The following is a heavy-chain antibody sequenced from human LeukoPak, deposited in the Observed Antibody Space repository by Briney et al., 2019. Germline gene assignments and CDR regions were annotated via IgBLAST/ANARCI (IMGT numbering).Heavy chain of an antibody. CDR2: INTNTGNT. CDR3: ARVEDSSSDSVYHYYYYMDV. D-gene: IGHD6-13*01. CDR1: GYTFTSYA. V-gene: IGHV7-4-1*02. J-gene: IGHJ6*03. Sequence: ASVKLSCKASGYTFTSYAMNWVRQAPGQGLEWMGWINTNTGNTTYAQGFTGRFVFSLDTSVSTAYLQISSLKAEDTAVYYCARVEDSSSDSVYHYYYYMDVWGKGTTVTVSS.